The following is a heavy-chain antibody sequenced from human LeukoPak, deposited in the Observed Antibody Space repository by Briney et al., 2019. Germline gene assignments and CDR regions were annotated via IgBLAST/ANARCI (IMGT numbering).Heavy chain of an antibody. CDR1: GFTVSSNY. CDR3: ARYCSSTSCYKPP. CDR2: IKSKTDGGTT. Sequence: PGGSLRLSCAASGFTVSSNYMSWVRQAPGKGLEWVGRIKSKTDGGTTDYAAPVKGRFTISRDDSKNTLYLQMNSLKTEDTAVYYCARYCSSTSCYKPPWGQGTLVTVSS. D-gene: IGHD2-2*02. J-gene: IGHJ5*02. V-gene: IGHV3-15*01.